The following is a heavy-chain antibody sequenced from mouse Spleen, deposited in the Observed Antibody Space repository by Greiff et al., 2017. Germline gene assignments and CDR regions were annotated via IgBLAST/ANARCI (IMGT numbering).Heavy chain of an antibody. D-gene: IGHD1-2*01. CDR1: GFTFSDYG. J-gene: IGHJ2*01. V-gene: IGHV5-17*01. CDR3: ARSQNYYGYYFDY. Sequence: EVKLVESGGGLVKPGGSLKLSCAASGFTFSDYGMHWVRQAPEKGLEWVAYISSGSSTIYYADTVKGRFTISRDNAKNTLFLQMTSLRSEDTAMYYCARSQNYYGYYFDYWGQGTTLTVSS. CDR2: ISSGSSTI.